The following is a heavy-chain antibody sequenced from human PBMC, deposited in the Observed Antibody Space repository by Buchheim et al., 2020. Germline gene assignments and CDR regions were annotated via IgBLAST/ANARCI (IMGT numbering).Heavy chain of an antibody. CDR2: MSYDGINK. Sequence: QVQLVQSGGGVAQPWGSLRLSCEASGFTFSTYAVHWVRQAPAKGLEWVAVMSYDGINKNYADSVTGRFSISKDNSKNTVSLQMNSLRGEDTAVYYCARDLGDSASGSRAGGGDYDFYDGLDVWGRGTT. V-gene: IGHV3-30-3*01. J-gene: IGHJ6*02. D-gene: IGHD3-10*01. CDR1: GFTFSTYA. CDR3: ARDLGDSASGSRAGGGDYDFYDGLDV.